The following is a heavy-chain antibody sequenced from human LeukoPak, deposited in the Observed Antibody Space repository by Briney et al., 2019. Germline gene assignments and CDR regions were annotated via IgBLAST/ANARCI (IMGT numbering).Heavy chain of an antibody. CDR2: IYYSGST. D-gene: IGHD6-19*01. CDR3: ARGRLGIAVAVWFDP. Sequence: TSETLSLTCTVSGGSISSSSYYWGWIRQPPGKGLEWIGSIYYSGSTYYNPSLKSRVTISINTSKNQFSLKLNSVTAADTAVYYCARGRLGIAVAVWFDPWGQGTLVTVSS. CDR1: GGSISSSSYY. J-gene: IGHJ5*02. V-gene: IGHV4-39*07.